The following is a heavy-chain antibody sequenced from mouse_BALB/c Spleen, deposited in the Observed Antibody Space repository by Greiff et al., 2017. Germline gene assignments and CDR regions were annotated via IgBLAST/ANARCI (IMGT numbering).Heavy chain of an antibody. CDR1: GFTFSSYT. Sequence: EVQLVESGGGLVQPGGSLKLSCAASGFTFSSYTMSWVRQTPEKRLEWVAYISNGGGSTYYPDTVKGRFTISRDNAKNTLYLQMSSLKSEDTAMYYCARQRRFYAMDYWGQGTSVTVSS. V-gene: IGHV5-12-2*01. J-gene: IGHJ4*01. CDR2: ISNGGGST. CDR3: ARQRRFYAMDY.